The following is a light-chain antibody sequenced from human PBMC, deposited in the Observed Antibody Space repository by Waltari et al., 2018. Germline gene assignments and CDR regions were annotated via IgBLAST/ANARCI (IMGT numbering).Light chain of an antibody. CDR3: LQVSNFPIT. V-gene: IGKV1D-12*01. CDR1: QDISRY. Sequence: DIQMTQSPSSVSASLGDRVTITCRASQDISRYLVWYQQTPGRSPKLLIFDTSSLQSGVPSRFSGSGSGTDFTLTISSLQPEDFATYYCLQVSNFPITFGQGTRLEIK. J-gene: IGKJ5*01. CDR2: DTS.